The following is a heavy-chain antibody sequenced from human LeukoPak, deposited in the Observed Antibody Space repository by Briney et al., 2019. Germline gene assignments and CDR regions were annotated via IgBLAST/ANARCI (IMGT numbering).Heavy chain of an antibody. Sequence: PGGSLRLSCAASGFTFDDYGMSWVRQAPGEGLEWAANIKQDGSEKYYVDSVKGRFTISRDNAKNSLYLQMNSLRAEDTAVYYCARTYYDFWSGYYFDYWGQGTLVTVSS. J-gene: IGHJ4*02. D-gene: IGHD3-3*01. CDR2: IKQDGSEK. CDR3: ARTYYDFWSGYYFDY. V-gene: IGHV3-7*01. CDR1: GFTFDDYG.